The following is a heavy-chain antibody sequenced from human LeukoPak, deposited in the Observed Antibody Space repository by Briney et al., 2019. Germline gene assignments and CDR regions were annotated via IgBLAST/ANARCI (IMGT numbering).Heavy chain of an antibody. CDR3: ARATAQPRIKTRAYYYDSSGYYSHAFDI. CDR2: IYYSGST. CDR1: GGSISSSSYY. V-gene: IGHV4-39*07. J-gene: IGHJ3*02. D-gene: IGHD3-22*01. Sequence: PSETLSLTCTVSGGSISSSSYYWGWIRQPPGKGLEWIGSIYYSGSTNYNPSLKSRVTISVDTSKNQFSLKLSSVTAADTAVYYCARATAQPRIKTRAYYYDSSGYYSHAFDIWGQGTMVTVSS.